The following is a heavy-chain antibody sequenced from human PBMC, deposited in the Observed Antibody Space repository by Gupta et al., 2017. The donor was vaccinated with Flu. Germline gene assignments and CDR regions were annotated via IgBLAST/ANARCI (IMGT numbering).Heavy chain of an antibody. CDR1: GFTVSDHY. Sequence: EVQLVESGGGLVQPGESMRLSCAASGFTVSDHYMDWVRQAPGKGLEWVARSTDKSTGYITEYAPSVKGRFTISRDEAKNSLYLQMNSLKTDDTAVYYCVRGYHSFDIWGQGTLVTVSS. J-gene: IGHJ4*02. CDR3: VRGYHSFDI. CDR2: STDKSTGYIT. D-gene: IGHD2-15*01. V-gene: IGHV3-72*01.